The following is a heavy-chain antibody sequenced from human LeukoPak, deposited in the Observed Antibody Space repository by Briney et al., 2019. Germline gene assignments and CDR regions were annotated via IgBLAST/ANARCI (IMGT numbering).Heavy chain of an antibody. CDR1: GFTFTSYD. CDR3: VRDGEGVAISVNYWFDP. Sequence: GASAKVSCKASGFTFTSYDINWVRQASGQGLEWMGWMNPNNGNTGYAQKFQGRVTMTRDTSISTAYMELRGLRSEDTAVYYCVRDGEGVAISVNYWFDPWGQGTLVTVSS. J-gene: IGHJ5*02. V-gene: IGHV1-8*01. D-gene: IGHD3-10*01. CDR2: MNPNNGNT.